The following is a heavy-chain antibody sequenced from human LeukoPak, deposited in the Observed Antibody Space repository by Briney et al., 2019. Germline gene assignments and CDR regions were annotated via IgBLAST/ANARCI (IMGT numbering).Heavy chain of an antibody. Sequence: PGGSLRLSCAASGFTVSSNYMSWVRQAPGKGLEWVSVIYSGGSTYYADSVKGRFTISRDNSKNTLYLQMNSLRAEDTAVYYCAKLSSSGSRECFDYWGQGTLVTVSS. V-gene: IGHV3-53*01. CDR2: IYSGGST. CDR1: GFTVSSNY. D-gene: IGHD6-19*01. CDR3: AKLSSSGSRECFDY. J-gene: IGHJ4*02.